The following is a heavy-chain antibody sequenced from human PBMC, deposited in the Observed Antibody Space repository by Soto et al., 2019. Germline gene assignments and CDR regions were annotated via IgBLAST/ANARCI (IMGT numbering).Heavy chain of an antibody. CDR1: GYTFTSYG. J-gene: IGHJ5*02. CDR3: ARALIKAVNRAGVAAHNWFDP. D-gene: IGHD6-19*01. V-gene: IGHV1-18*01. Sequence: QVQLVQSGAEVKKPGASVKVSCKASGYTFTSYGISWVRQAPGQGLEWMGWISGYNGNTNYAQKLQGRVTMTRDTSTRTVYMELRSLRSDDTAVYYCARALIKAVNRAGVAAHNWFDPWGQGTLVTVSS. CDR2: ISGYNGNT.